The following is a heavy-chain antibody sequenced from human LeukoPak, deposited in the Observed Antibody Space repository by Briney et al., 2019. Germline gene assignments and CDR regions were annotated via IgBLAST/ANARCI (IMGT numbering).Heavy chain of an antibody. V-gene: IGHV1-2*02. Sequence: EASVKVSCKAFGYTFTDYYIHWVRQAPGQGLEWMGWINPNNGATNYAQKFQGRVTIPRDTSISTAYMELSRLTSDDTAVYYCARYPLSYSNNWHYYFDHWGQGTLLTVSS. J-gene: IGHJ4*02. D-gene: IGHD1-1*01. CDR1: GYTFTDYY. CDR2: INPNNGAT. CDR3: ARYPLSYSNNWHYYFDH.